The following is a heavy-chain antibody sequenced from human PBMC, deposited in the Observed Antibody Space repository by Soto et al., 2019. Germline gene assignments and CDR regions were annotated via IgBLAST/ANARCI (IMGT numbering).Heavy chain of an antibody. CDR2: ISWNSGSI. CDR1: GFTFDDYA. V-gene: IGHV3-9*01. CDR3: AKGVALGYCTSTSCHNYYMDV. D-gene: IGHD2-2*02. Sequence: EVQLVESGGGLVQPGRSLRLSCSASGFTFDDYAMHWVRQAPGKGLEWVSGISWNSGSIAYADSVKGRFTISRDNAKNSLYLQMNSLRAVDTALYYCAKGVALGYCTSTSCHNYYMDVWGKGTTVTVSS. J-gene: IGHJ6*03.